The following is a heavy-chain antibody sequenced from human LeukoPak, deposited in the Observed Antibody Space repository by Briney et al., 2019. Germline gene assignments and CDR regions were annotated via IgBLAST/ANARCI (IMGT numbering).Heavy chain of an antibody. CDR2: ISYDGSNK. CDR1: GFTFSSYA. Sequence: GGSLRLSCAASGFTFSSYAMHWVRQAPGKGLEWVAVISYDGSNKYYADSVKGRFTISRDNSKNTLYLQMNSLRAEDTAVYYCARGRYSSGWYYFDYWGQGTLVTVSS. V-gene: IGHV3-30*04. CDR3: ARGRYSSGWYYFDY. D-gene: IGHD6-19*01. J-gene: IGHJ4*02.